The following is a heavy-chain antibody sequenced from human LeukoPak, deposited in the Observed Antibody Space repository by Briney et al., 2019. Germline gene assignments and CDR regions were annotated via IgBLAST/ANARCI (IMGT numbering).Heavy chain of an antibody. CDR1: GFTFSSYE. V-gene: IGHV3-48*03. J-gene: IGHJ5*02. Sequence: GGSLRLSCAASGFTFSSYEMNWVRQAPGKGLEWVSYISSSGSTIYYADSVKGRFTISRDNAKNSLYLQMNSLRDEDTAVYYCARVGYSSGWSPGRHNWFDPWGQGTLVTVSS. D-gene: IGHD6-19*01. CDR3: ARVGYSSGWSPGRHNWFDP. CDR2: ISSSGSTI.